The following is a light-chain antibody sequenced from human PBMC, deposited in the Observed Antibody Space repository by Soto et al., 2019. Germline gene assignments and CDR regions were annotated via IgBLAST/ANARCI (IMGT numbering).Light chain of an antibody. CDR3: CSFTSSSL. Sequence: QSTLTQLAYVSGSPGQSITISCAGTATDIGGYNYVSWYQHHPGRAPKLIIYGVTNRPSGVSNRFSGSKSGNTASLTISGLQAEDEADYYCCSFTSSSLFGTGTKLTVL. J-gene: IGLJ1*01. CDR1: ATDIGGYNY. CDR2: GVT. V-gene: IGLV2-14*03.